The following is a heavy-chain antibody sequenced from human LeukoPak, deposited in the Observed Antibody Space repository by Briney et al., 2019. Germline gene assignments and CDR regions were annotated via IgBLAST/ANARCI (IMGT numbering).Heavy chain of an antibody. D-gene: IGHD4-23*01. CDR2: INHSGST. CDR1: GGSISSTNW. V-gene: IGHV4-4*02. Sequence: SGTLSLTCAVSGGSISSTNWWSWVRQSPGKGLEWIGEINHSGSTNYNPSLKSRVTISVDTSKNQFSLKLSSVTAADTAVYYCARGHYGGNLNFDYWGQGTLVTVSS. CDR3: ARGHYGGNLNFDY. J-gene: IGHJ4*02.